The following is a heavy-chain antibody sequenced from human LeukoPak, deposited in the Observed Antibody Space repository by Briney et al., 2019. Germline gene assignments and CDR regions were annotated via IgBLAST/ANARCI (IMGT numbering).Heavy chain of an antibody. V-gene: IGHV4-61*02. CDR2: ISSSGST. J-gene: IGHJ3*02. Sequence: PSQTLSLTCTVPGGSISSGDYYWSWIRQPAGKGLEWIGRISSSGSTNYNPSLKSRVTISVDTSKNQFSLKLSSVTAADTAVYFCARGPYSYDSSGAFDIWGQGTMVTVSS. CDR1: GGSISSGDYY. CDR3: ARGPYSYDSSGAFDI. D-gene: IGHD3-22*01.